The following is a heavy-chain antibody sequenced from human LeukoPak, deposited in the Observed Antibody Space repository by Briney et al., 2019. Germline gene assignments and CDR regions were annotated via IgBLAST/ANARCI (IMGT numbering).Heavy chain of an antibody. Sequence: ASVKVSCKASGGTFSSYAINWVRQATGQGLEWMGWMNPNSGNTGYAQKFQGRVTMTRNTSISTAYMELSSLRSEDTAVYYCARVGGGWYFGEWFDPWGQGTLVTVSS. D-gene: IGHD6-19*01. CDR3: ARVGGGWYFGEWFDP. V-gene: IGHV1-8*02. J-gene: IGHJ5*02. CDR2: MNPNSGNT. CDR1: GGTFSSYA.